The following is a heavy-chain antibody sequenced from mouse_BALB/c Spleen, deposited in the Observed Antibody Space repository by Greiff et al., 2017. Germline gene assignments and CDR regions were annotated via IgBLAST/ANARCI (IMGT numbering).Heavy chain of an antibody. CDR2: INPGSGGT. D-gene: IGHD2-12*01. Sequence: QVQLKESGAELVRPGTSVKVSCKASGYAFTNYLIEWVKQRPGQGLEWIGVINPGSGGTNYNEKFKGKATLTADKSSSTAYMQLSSLTSDDSAVYFCARSYRGPYYAMDYWGQGTSVTVSS. V-gene: IGHV1-54*01. CDR1: GYAFTNYL. CDR3: ARSYRGPYYAMDY. J-gene: IGHJ4*01.